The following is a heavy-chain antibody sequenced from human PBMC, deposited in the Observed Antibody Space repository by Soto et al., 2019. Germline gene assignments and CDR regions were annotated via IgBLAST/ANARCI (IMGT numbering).Heavy chain of an antibody. Sequence: PSETLSLTCTVSGGSISSYYWSWIRQPPGKGLEWIGYIYYSGSTNYNPSLKSRVTISVDTSKNQFSLKLSSVTAADTAVYYCARARSTYSSGWYYFDYWGQGTLVTVSS. CDR2: IYYSGST. V-gene: IGHV4-59*01. J-gene: IGHJ4*02. D-gene: IGHD6-19*01. CDR1: GGSISSYY. CDR3: ARARSTYSSGWYYFDY.